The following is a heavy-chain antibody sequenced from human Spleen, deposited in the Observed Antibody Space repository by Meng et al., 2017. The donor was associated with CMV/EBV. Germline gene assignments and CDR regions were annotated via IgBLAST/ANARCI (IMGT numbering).Heavy chain of an antibody. CDR3: ARGRGGLN. D-gene: IGHD3-10*01. CDR2: INHRGYT. J-gene: IGHJ4*02. Sequence: LSLACAVYGGSFSDHSWSWIRQPPGKGLEWIGEINHRGYTNYNPSLKSRVTMSVDTSKNQFSLSLSSVTAADTAVYYCARGRGGLNWGQGTLVTVSS. V-gene: IGHV4-34*01. CDR1: GGSFSDHS.